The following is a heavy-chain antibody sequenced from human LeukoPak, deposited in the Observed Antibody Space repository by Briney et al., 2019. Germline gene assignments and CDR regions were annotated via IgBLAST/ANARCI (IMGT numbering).Heavy chain of an antibody. V-gene: IGHV5-51*01. J-gene: IGHJ4*02. CDR2: IYPGDSDT. Sequence: GESLKISCKGSGYSFTSYWIGWVRQMPGKGLEWMGIIYPGDSDTRCSPSFQGQVTISADKSISTAYLQWSSLKASDTAMYYCARLGGSGSYYKIDYFDYWGQGTLVTVSS. CDR1: GYSFTSYW. CDR3: ARLGGSGSYYKIDYFDY. D-gene: IGHD3-10*01.